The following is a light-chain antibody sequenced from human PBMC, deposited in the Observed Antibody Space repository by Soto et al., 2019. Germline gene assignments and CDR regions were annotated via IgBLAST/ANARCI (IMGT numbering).Light chain of an antibody. CDR2: KAS. Sequence: DIQMTQSPSTLSASVGDRVNITCRASLSISSWLAWYQQKPGKAHKLLLYKASSLESGGPPRFSGSGSGTEFDLTISRLQPDDFPTNYCQQYKGYSTVGQGTKLEIK. V-gene: IGKV1-5*03. CDR1: LSISSW. J-gene: IGKJ2*01. CDR3: QQYKGYST.